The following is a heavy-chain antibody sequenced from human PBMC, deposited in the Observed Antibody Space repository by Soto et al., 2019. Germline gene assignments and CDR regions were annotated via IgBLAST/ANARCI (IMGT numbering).Heavy chain of an antibody. J-gene: IGHJ4*02. CDR1: CGSFSGYY. CDR2: INHSGST. Sequence: SETLPLTCAVYCGSFSGYYWSWIRQPPGKGLEWIGEINHSGSTNYNPSLKSRVTISVDTSKNQFSLKLSSVTAADTAVYYCARWGIVGEAAAKRRGYYRAQGTLVTVS. V-gene: IGHV4-34*01. CDR3: ARWGIVGEAAAKRRGYY. D-gene: IGHD2-2*01.